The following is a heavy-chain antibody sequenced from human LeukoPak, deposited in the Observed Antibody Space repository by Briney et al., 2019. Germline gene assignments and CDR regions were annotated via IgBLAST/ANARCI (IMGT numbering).Heavy chain of an antibody. V-gene: IGHV3-23*01. CDR3: AKMILVEPGTNAVDI. CDR2: FSGSGGTT. CDR1: GFTFSSYA. D-gene: IGHD3-22*01. J-gene: IGHJ3*02. Sequence: GGSLRLSCAASGFTFSSYAMSWVRQAPGKGREWVSAFSGSGGTTKYAESVRRRFTISRHNPNHTVYVQMNRLRAEDTAVLYCAKMILVEPGTNAVDIWGQGTMVTVSS.